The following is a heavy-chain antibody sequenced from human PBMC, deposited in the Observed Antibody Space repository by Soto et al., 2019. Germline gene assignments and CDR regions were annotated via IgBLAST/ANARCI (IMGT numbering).Heavy chain of an antibody. D-gene: IGHD6-19*01. J-gene: IGHJ4*02. Sequence: QVQLVESGGGVVQPGRSLRLSCAASGFTFSSYAMHWVRQAPGKGLEWVAVISYDGSNKYYADSVKGRFTISRDNSKNTLYLQMNSLRAEDTAVYYCARDRSWGEQWLEKDYWGQGTLVTVSS. CDR1: GFTFSSYA. CDR3: ARDRSWGEQWLEKDY. V-gene: IGHV3-30-3*01. CDR2: ISYDGSNK.